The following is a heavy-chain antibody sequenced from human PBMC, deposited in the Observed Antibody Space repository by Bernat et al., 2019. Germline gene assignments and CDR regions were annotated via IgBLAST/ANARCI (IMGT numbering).Heavy chain of an antibody. D-gene: IGHD1-26*01. CDR2: TKNKANNYIT. Sequence: EVQLVESGGGLVQPGGSLRLSCAASGFTFSDHYMDWVRQAPGKGLEWVGRTKNKANNYITLYAASVKGRFTISRDDSKNSLYLQMNSLQTEDSAMYYCDSVSLGPTTRLIDYWGQGTLVTVSS. CDR3: DSVSLGPTTRLIDY. J-gene: IGHJ4*02. V-gene: IGHV3-72*01. CDR1: GFTFSDHY.